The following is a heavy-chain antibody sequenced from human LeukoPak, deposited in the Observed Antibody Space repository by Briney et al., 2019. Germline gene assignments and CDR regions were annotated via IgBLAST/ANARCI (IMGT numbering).Heavy chain of an antibody. V-gene: IGHV3-11*03. Sequence: GSLRDSPAAPGFTFSDYYMSRIRQAPGKGLKWGSYIGTRCNYVKDSDSVKGRFTISRDNAKHSLFLRMSSLRVKDTAVYYCARPITAWSSHWYFEVWGRGTMVTVSS. D-gene: IGHD1-20*01. CDR2: IGTRCNYV. CDR1: GFTFSDYY. J-gene: IGHJ2*01. CDR3: ARPITAWSSHWYFEV.